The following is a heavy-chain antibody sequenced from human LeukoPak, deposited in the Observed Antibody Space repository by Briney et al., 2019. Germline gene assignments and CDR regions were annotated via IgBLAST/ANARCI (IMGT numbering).Heavy chain of an antibody. J-gene: IGHJ4*02. V-gene: IGHV3-53*01. CDR1: GFSVGSNC. CDR2: IYSDGTT. D-gene: IGHD2-2*01. CDR3: ARGGCTTTRCKTSPFDD. Sequence: GGSLRLSCAASGFSVGSNCMSWVRQAPGKGLEWVSDIYSDGTTYYADSVKGRFTTSRDNAKNTLYLQMNTLRADDTAVYYCARGGCTTTRCKTSPFDDWGQGTLVTVST.